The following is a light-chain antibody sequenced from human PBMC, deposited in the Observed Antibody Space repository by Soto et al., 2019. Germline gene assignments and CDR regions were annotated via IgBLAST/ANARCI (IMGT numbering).Light chain of an antibody. Sequence: QSSLTQPPSASGSPGQSVTISCTGTSSDVGGYKYVSWYQQYPGKAPKLMIYAVSKRPSGVPDRFSGSKSGNTASLTVSGLQAEDEVDYYCSSYAGSNNYVFGTGTKVTVL. CDR2: AVS. CDR1: SSDVGGYKY. V-gene: IGLV2-8*01. J-gene: IGLJ1*01. CDR3: SSYAGSNNYV.